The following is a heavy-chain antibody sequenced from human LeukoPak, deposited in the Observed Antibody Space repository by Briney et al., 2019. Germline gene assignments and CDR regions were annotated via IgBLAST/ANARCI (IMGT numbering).Heavy chain of an antibody. CDR3: ARAPSGYYPGYYIDY. CDR2: ISYDGSNK. Sequence: PGGSLRLSCAASGFTFSSYAMHWVRQAPGKGLEWVAVISYDGSNKYYADSVKGRFTISRDNSKNTLYLQMNSLRAEDTAVYYCARAPSGYYPGYYIDYWGQGTLVTVSS. J-gene: IGHJ4*02. D-gene: IGHD3-22*01. V-gene: IGHV3-30-3*01. CDR1: GFTFSSYA.